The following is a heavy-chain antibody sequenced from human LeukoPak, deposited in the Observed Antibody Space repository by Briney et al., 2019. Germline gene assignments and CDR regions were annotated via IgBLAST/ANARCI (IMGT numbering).Heavy chain of an antibody. CDR1: GGTFSSYA. V-gene: IGHV1-69*04. Sequence: ASVKVSCKASGGTFSSYAISWVRQAPGQGLEWMGRIIPILGIANCAQKFQGRVTITADKSTSTAYMELSSLRSQDTAVYYCRFGELSTGDAFDIWGQGTMVTVSS. J-gene: IGHJ3*02. CDR3: RFGELSTGDAFDI. D-gene: IGHD3-16*01. CDR2: IIPILGIA.